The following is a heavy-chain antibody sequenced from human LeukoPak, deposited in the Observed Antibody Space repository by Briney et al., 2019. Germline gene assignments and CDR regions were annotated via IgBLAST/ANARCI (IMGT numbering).Heavy chain of an antibody. D-gene: IGHD6-13*01. J-gene: IGHJ4*02. V-gene: IGHV4-31*03. CDR1: GGSISSGGYY. CDR2: IYYSGST. CDR3: ATGYSSSWYPVDY. Sequence: SETLSLTCTVSGGSISSGGYYWSWIRQHPGKGLEWIGYIYYSGSTYYNPSLMSRVTISVDTSKNQFSLKLSSVTAADTAVYYCATGYSSSWYPVDYWGQGTLVTVSS.